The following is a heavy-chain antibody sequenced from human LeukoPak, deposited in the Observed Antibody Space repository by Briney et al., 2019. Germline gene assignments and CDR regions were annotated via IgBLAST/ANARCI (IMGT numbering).Heavy chain of an antibody. CDR2: ISSSSSYI. V-gene: IGHV3-21*01. Sequence: GGSLRLSCAASGFTFSSYSMNWVRQAPGKGLEWVSSISSSSSYIYYADSVKGRFTISRDNAKNSLYLQMNSLRAEDTAVYYCARDLGTGTIAYGMDVWGQGTTVTVSS. CDR1: GFTFSSYS. CDR3: ARDLGTGTIAYGMDV. D-gene: IGHD1-7*01. J-gene: IGHJ6*02.